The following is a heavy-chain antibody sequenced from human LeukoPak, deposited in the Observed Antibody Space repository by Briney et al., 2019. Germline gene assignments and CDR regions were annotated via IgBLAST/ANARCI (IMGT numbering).Heavy chain of an antibody. Sequence: SETVSLTCTVSGDSIGSSPYYWGWIRQPPGKGLEWIGSVYRSGQTYYNPSLKSRVTISADTSKNRFSLKLNSVTAADTAVYYCASRDRGYSYGSYWGQGTLVTVSS. J-gene: IGHJ4*02. V-gene: IGHV4-39*07. D-gene: IGHD5-18*01. CDR3: ASRDRGYSYGSY. CDR1: GDSIGSSPYY. CDR2: VYRSGQT.